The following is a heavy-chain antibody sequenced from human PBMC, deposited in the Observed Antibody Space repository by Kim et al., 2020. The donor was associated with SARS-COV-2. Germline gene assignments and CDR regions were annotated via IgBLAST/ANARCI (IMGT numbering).Heavy chain of an antibody. J-gene: IGHJ4*02. V-gene: IGHV4-34*01. D-gene: IGHD6-13*01. CDR1: GGSFSGYY. CDR2: INHSGST. CDR3: ARGYSSSWHQPRFDY. Sequence: SETLSLTCAVYGGSFSGYYWSWIRQPPGKGLEWIGEINHSGSTNYNPSLKSRVTISVDTSKNQFSLKLSSVTAADTAVYYCARGYSSSWHQPRFDYWGQGTLVTVSS.